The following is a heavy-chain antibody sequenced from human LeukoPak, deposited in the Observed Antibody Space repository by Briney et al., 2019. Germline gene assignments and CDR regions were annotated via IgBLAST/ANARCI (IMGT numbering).Heavy chain of an antibody. CDR2: INSDGSST. J-gene: IGHJ4*02. D-gene: IGHD6-19*01. Sequence: GGSLRLSXAASGFTFRSYWMHWVRQAPGKGLVWVSRINSDGSSTSYADSVKGRFTISRDNAKNTLYLQMNSLRAEDTAVYYCARVKQWLPPDYWGQGTLVTVPS. V-gene: IGHV3-74*01. CDR1: GFTFRSYW. CDR3: ARVKQWLPPDY.